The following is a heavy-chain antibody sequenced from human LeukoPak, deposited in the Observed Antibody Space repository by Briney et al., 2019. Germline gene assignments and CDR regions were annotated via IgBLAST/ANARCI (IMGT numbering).Heavy chain of an antibody. V-gene: IGHV3-23*01. Sequence: GGSLILSCAASGFTFSSYAMSWVRQAPGKGLEWVSAISGSGGSTYYADSVKGRFTISRDNSKNTLYLQMNSLRAEDTAVYYCAKPNYYGSGSSALFDYWGQGSLVTVSS. CDR3: AKPNYYGSGSSALFDY. J-gene: IGHJ4*02. CDR2: ISGSGGST. CDR1: GFTFSSYA. D-gene: IGHD3-10*01.